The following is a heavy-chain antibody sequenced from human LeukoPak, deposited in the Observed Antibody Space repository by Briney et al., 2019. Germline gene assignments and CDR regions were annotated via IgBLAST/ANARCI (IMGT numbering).Heavy chain of an antibody. Sequence: ASVKVSCKASGYTFTNFVIHWVRQAPGQRLEWMGWINPSNDDTKYSQKFQGRVTITRDTSASTAYMELSSLRSEDTAVYYCARGPPDSSSWYLDNDAFDIWGQGTMVTVSS. D-gene: IGHD6-13*01. CDR3: ARGPPDSSSWYLDNDAFDI. CDR1: GYTFTNFV. V-gene: IGHV1-3*01. CDR2: INPSNDDT. J-gene: IGHJ3*02.